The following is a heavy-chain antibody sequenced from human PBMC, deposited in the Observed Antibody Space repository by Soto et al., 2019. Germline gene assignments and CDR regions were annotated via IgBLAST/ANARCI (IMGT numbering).Heavy chain of an antibody. V-gene: IGHV1-69*13. CDR1: GGTFSSYA. D-gene: IGHD6-13*01. CDR3: ARERAAGTDYYGMDV. CDR2: IIPIFGTA. Sequence: GASVKVSCKASGGTFSSYAISWVRQAPGQGLEWMGGIIPIFGTANYAQKFQGRVTITADESTSTAYMELSSLRSEDTAVYYCARERAAGTDYYGMDVWGQGTTVTVSS. J-gene: IGHJ6*02.